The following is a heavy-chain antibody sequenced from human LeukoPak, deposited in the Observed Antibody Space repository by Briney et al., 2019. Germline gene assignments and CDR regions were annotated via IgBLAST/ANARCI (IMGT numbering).Heavy chain of an antibody. CDR2: IYPGDSDT. V-gene: IGHV5-51*01. D-gene: IGHD2-15*01. J-gene: IGHJ4*02. CDR1: GYSFTSYW. CDR3: ARARYCSGGSCWEEVDYFGY. Sequence: GESLKISCKGSGYSFTSYWIGWVRQMPGKGLEWMGIIYPGDSDTRYSPSFQGQVTISADKSISTAYLQWSSLKASDTAMYYCARARYCSGGSCWEEVDYFGYWGQGTLVTVSS.